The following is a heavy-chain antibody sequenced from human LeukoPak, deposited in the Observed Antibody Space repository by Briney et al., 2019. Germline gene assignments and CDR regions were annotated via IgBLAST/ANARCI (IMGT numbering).Heavy chain of an antibody. CDR1: GFTFSSYA. J-gene: IGHJ3*02. Sequence: GGSLRLSCAASGFTFSSYAMSWVRQAPGKGLEWVSAISGSGGSTYYADSVKGRFTISRDNSKNTLYLQMNSLRAEDSAAYYCAKLRSGTTGNVEIWGQGTMVTVSS. D-gene: IGHD1-26*01. CDR2: ISGSGGST. CDR3: AKLRSGTTGNVEI. V-gene: IGHV3-23*01.